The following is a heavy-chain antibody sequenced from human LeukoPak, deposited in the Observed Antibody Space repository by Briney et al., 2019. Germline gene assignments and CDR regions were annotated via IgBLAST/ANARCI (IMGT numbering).Heavy chain of an antibody. Sequence: SVKVSCKASGGTFSSYAISWVRQAPGQGLEWMGRIIPILGIINYAQKFQGRVTITADKSTSTAYMELSSLRSEDTAVYYCAGPVKSIAARYFDLWGRGALVTVSS. CDR3: AGPVKSIAARYFDL. D-gene: IGHD6-6*01. V-gene: IGHV1-69*04. CDR1: GGTFSSYA. CDR2: IIPILGII. J-gene: IGHJ2*01.